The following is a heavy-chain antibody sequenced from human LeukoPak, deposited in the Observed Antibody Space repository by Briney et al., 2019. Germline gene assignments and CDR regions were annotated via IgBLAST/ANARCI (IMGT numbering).Heavy chain of an antibody. D-gene: IGHD4-23*01. V-gene: IGHV1-69*05. J-gene: IGHJ5*02. CDR2: IIPIFGTA. Sequence: GSSVKVSCKASGGTFSSYAISWVRQAPGQGLEWMGGIIPIFGTANYAQKFQGRVTMTRDTSTSTVYMELSSLRSEDTAVYYCARDLGSYGGFDPWGQGTLVTVSS. CDR1: GGTFSSYA. CDR3: ARDLGSYGGFDP.